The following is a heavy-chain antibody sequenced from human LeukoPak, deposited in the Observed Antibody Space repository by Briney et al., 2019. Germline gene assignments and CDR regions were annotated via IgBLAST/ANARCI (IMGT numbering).Heavy chain of an antibody. CDR1: GGTFSSYA. D-gene: IGHD1-26*01. V-gene: IGHV1-69*13. CDR3: ASTYSGSYSHYYYGMDV. CDR2: IIPIFGTA. J-gene: IGHJ6*02. Sequence: GASVKVSCKASGGTFSSYAISWVRQAPGRGLEWMGGIIPIFGTANYAQKFQGRVTITADESTSTAYMELSSLRSEDTAVYHCASTYSGSYSHYYYGMDVWGQGTTVTVSS.